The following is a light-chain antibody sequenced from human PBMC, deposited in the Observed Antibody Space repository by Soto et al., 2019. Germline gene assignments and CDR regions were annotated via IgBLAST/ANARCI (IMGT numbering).Light chain of an antibody. Sequence: EIVLTQSPGTLSLSPGERAILSCRASQSISSSFLAWYQQKPGQAPRLLIYGTSSRATGFPDRFSGSGSGTDITLTITRLEPEDFAVYYCQHYGSSPPTFTFGQGTKLEIK. CDR2: GTS. CDR3: QHYGSSPPTFT. V-gene: IGKV3-20*01. J-gene: IGKJ2*01. CDR1: QSISSSF.